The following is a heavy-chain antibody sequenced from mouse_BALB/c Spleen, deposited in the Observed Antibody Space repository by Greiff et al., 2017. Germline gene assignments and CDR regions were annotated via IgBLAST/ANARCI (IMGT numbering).Heavy chain of an antibody. CDR1: GFNIKDTY. J-gene: IGHJ3*01. CDR2: IDPANGNT. CDR3: ASSVRAWFVY. D-gene: IGHD1-1*01. Sequence: VQLQQSGAELVKPGASVKLSCTASGFNIKDTYMHWVKQRPEQGLEWIGRIDPANGNTKYDPKFQGKATITADTSSNTAYLQLSSLTSEDTAVYYCASSVRAWFVYWGQGTLVTVSA. V-gene: IGHV14-3*02.